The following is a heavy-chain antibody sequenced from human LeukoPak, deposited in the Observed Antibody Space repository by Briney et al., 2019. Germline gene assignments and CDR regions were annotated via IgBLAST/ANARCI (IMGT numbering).Heavy chain of an antibody. V-gene: IGHV3-23*01. D-gene: IGHD2-21*02. J-gene: IGHJ4*02. Sequence: QPGGSLRLSCAASGFTFSSYAMSWVRQAPGKGLEWVSAISGSGGSTYYADSVKGRFTISRDNSKNTLYRQMNSLRAEDTAVYYCAKDGGGAYCGGDCYSEFDYWGQGTLVTVSS. CDR3: AKDGGGAYCGGDCYSEFDY. CDR1: GFTFSSYA. CDR2: ISGSGGST.